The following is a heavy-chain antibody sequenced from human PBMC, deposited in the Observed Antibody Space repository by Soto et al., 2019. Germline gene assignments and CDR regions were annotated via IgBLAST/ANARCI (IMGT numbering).Heavy chain of an antibody. Sequence: ASVKVSCKASGYTFTSYDINWVRQATGQGLEWMGWMNPNSGNTGYAQKFQGRVTMTRNTSISTAYMELSSLRSEDTAVYYCARASIAARLLGYWGQGTLVTVSS. V-gene: IGHV1-8*01. J-gene: IGHJ4*02. CDR1: GYTFTSYD. CDR2: MNPNSGNT. CDR3: ARASIAARLLGY. D-gene: IGHD6-6*01.